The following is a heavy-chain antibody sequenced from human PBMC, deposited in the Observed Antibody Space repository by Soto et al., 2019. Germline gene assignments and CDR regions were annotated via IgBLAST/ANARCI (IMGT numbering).Heavy chain of an antibody. CDR3: VRTSLVVAAAAREAY. CDR1: GFTFSSYW. D-gene: IGHD2-15*01. V-gene: IGHV3-74*01. J-gene: IGHJ4*02. CDR2: INSDGSST. Sequence: EVQLVESGGGLVQPGGSLRLSCAASGFTFSSYWMHWVRQAPGKGLVWVSRINSDGSSTSYADSVKGRFTISRDNAKNTLNWQRNGGGAGDTAVYYCVRTSLVVAAAAREAYWGQETLVTVSS.